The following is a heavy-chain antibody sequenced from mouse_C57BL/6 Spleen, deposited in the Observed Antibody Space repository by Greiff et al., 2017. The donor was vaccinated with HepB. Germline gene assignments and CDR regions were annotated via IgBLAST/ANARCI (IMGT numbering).Heavy chain of an antibody. D-gene: IGHD1-1*01. CDR3: ARFYYGSSPFAY. V-gene: IGHV1-42*01. J-gene: IGHJ3*01. CDR1: GYSFTGYY. CDR2: INPSTGGT. Sequence: DVKLQESGPELVKPGASVKISCKASGYSFTGYYMNWVKQSPEKSLEWIGEINPSTGGTTYNQKFKAKATLTVDKSSSTAYMQLKSLTSEDSAVYYCARFYYGSSPFAYWGQGTLVTVSA.